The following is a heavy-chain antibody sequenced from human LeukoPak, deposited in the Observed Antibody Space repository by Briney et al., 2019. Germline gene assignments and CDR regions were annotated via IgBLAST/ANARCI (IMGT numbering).Heavy chain of an antibody. CDR3: ARGNGSGSYYPGFMDV. CDR2: IIPIFDTA. J-gene: IGHJ6*03. CDR1: GGTISSHA. D-gene: IGHD3-10*01. Sequence: GASVKVSCKASGGTISSHAINWVRQAPGQGLEWMGGIIPIFDTANYAQKFQGRVTMTRDTSTSTVYMELSSLRSEDTALYYCARGNGSGSYYPGFMDVWGKGTTVTISS. V-gene: IGHV1-69*05.